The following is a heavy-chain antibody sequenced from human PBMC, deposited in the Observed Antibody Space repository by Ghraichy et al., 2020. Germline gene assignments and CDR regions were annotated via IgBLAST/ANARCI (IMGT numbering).Heavy chain of an antibody. D-gene: IGHD4-17*01. CDR3: ARDRPSHDYAYAFDI. CDR2: SSSSSSTI. CDR1: GFTFSSYS. Sequence: GGSLRLSCAASGFTFSSYSMNWVRQAPGKGLEWVSYSSSSSSTIYYADSVKGRFTISRDNAKNSLYLQMNSLRDEDTAVYYCARDRPSHDYAYAFDIWGQGTMVTVSS. J-gene: IGHJ3*02. V-gene: IGHV3-48*02.